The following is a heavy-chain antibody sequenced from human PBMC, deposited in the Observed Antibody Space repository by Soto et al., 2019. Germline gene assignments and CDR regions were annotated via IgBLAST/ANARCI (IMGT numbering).Heavy chain of an antibody. V-gene: IGHV3-13*01. Sequence: PGGSMRLSCAAAGLNISNYDMHWVRKATGKGLEWVSTISTAGNTYSPGSVKGRFTISRENAKNSLYLQMNSLRVDDTAVYYCARGRDSGLYYFDYWGQGTLVTVSS. D-gene: IGHD2-21*01. J-gene: IGHJ4*02. CDR2: ISTAGNT. CDR3: ARGRDSGLYYFDY. CDR1: GLNISNYD.